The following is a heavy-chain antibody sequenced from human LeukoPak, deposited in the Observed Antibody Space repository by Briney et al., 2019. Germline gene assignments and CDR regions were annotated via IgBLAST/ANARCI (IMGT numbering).Heavy chain of an antibody. CDR2: IYYSGST. D-gene: IGHD3-10*01. V-gene: IGHV4-39*01. CDR3: ARLITMVRGLPYYFDY. J-gene: IGHJ4*02. CDR1: GGSISSSSYY. Sequence: PSETLSLTCTVSGGSISSSSYYWSWIRQPPGKGLEWIGSIYYSGSTYYNPSLKSRVTISVGTSKNQFSLKLSSVTAADTAVYYCARLITMVRGLPYYFDYWGQGTLVTVSS.